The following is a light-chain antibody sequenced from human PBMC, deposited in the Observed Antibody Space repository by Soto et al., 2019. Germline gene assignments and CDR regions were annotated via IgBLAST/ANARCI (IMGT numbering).Light chain of an antibody. CDR2: EVT. J-gene: IGLJ1*01. CDR3: SSYAGSNMGV. Sequence: QSALTQPPSASGSRGQSVTISCTGTSSDVGGYKFVSWYQQHPGKAPKLLIYEVTQRPSGVPDRFSGSKSGNTASLTVSGLQAEDDADYYCSSYAGSNMGVFGTGTKLTVL. V-gene: IGLV2-8*01. CDR1: SSDVGGYKF.